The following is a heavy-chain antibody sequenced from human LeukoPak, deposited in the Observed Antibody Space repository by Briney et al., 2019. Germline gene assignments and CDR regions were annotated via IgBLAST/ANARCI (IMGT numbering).Heavy chain of an antibody. CDR1: GLTFSNSW. Sequence: GGSLRLSCAASGLTFSNSWMHWVRQAPGKGLLWVSRINNDGSYTSYADSVKGRFTISRDNAKNTLNLQMNSPRAEDTAVYYCARVSGLGTNEYYQYWGQGTLATVHS. CDR3: ARVSGLGTNEYYQY. J-gene: IGHJ1*01. D-gene: IGHD3-10*01. CDR2: INNDGSYT. V-gene: IGHV3-74*01.